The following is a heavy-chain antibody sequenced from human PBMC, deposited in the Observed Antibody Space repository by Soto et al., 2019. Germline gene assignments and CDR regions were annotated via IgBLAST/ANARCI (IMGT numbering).Heavy chain of an antibody. CDR3: ARGPRMIDHGMDV. CDR2: IIPIFGTA. CDR1: GGTFSSYA. V-gene: IGHV1-69*13. Sequence: SVKVSCKASGGTFSSYAISWVRQAPGQGLEWMGGIIPIFGTANYAQKFQGRVTITADESTSTAYMELSSLRSEGTAVYYCARGPRMIDHGMDVWGQGTTVTVSS. D-gene: IGHD3-22*01. J-gene: IGHJ6*02.